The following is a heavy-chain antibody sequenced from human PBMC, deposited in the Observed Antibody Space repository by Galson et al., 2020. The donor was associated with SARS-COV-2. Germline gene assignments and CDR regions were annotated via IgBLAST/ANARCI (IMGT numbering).Heavy chain of an antibody. CDR2: ISSNGGST. CDR1: GFTFSSYA. CDR3: VKDRYVLRFLEWLSLGDY. Sequence: GESLKISCSASGFTFSSYAMHWVRQAPGKGLEYVSAISSNGGSTYYADSVKGRFTISRDNSKNTLYLQMSSLRAEDTAVYYCVKDRYVLRFLEWLSLGDYWGQGTLVTVSS. V-gene: IGHV3-64D*08. J-gene: IGHJ4*02. D-gene: IGHD3-3*01.